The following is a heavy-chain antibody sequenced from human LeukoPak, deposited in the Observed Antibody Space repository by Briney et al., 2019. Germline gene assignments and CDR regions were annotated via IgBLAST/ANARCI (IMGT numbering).Heavy chain of an antibody. CDR3: ARDRWHDY. J-gene: IGHJ4*02. Sequence: GGSLRLSCAASGFTFSSYNMNWVRQAPGKGLEWVSSISSSSSYIYYADSVKGRFTISRDSAKSSLFLQMNSLRAEDTAVYYCARDRWHDYWGQGTLVTVSP. CDR2: ISSSSSYI. CDR1: GFTFSSYN. V-gene: IGHV3-21*01. D-gene: IGHD2-15*01.